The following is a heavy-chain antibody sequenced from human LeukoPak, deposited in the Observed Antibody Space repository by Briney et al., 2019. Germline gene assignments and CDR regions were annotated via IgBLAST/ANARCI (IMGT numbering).Heavy chain of an antibody. Sequence: GASVKVPCKASGYTFTSYDINWVRQATGQGLEWIGYMNPNTGNTGYARKFQGRVTLTRDTSISTAYMELSSLTSEDTAMYYCATTLRNKPPWGQGTLVTVSS. CDR3: ATTLRNKPP. V-gene: IGHV1-8*01. D-gene: IGHD5-12*01. J-gene: IGHJ5*02. CDR1: GYTFTSYD. CDR2: MNPNTGNT.